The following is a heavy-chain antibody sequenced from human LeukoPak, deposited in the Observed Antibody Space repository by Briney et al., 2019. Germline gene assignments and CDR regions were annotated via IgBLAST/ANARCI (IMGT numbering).Heavy chain of an antibody. J-gene: IGHJ4*02. D-gene: IGHD6-19*01. CDR3: ARAISVAGGGYYFDT. CDR1: GFTFSTYS. CDR2: ISNRSSYI. V-gene: IGHV3-21*01. Sequence: GSLRLSCAASGFTFSTYSMNWVRQAPGKGLEWVSSISNRSSYIYYAVSVKGRFTISRESTWNSPSLQMASLTADDTAVYYCARAISVAGGGYYFDTWGQGTLVTVSS.